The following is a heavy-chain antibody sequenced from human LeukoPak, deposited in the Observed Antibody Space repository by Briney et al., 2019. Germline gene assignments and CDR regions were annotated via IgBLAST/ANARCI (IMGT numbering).Heavy chain of an antibody. CDR3: ARARPGYCISTSCFFDY. CDR1: GYTFTSYY. V-gene: IGHV1-46*01. Sequence: GASVKVSFKASGYTFTSYYMHWVRQAPAQGVAWMGMINTSGASTAYAQKFQGRVTMTRDISTSTVDMELSSLRSEDTAVYYCARARPGYCISTSCFFDYWGQGTLVTVSS. D-gene: IGHD2-2*01. CDR2: INTSGAST. J-gene: IGHJ4*02.